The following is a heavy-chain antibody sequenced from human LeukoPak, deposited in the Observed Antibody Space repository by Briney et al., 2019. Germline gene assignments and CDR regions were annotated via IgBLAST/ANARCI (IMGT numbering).Heavy chain of an antibody. J-gene: IGHJ5*02. CDR2: INWNGGRT. CDR1: GFKFDDYG. CDR3: AITADYYDSSGPPQGFDP. Sequence: GGSLRLSCAASGFKFDDYGMSWVRQAPGKGLEWVSGINWNGGRTGYADSVKGRFTISRDNAKNSLYLQMNSLRAEDTAVYYCAITADYYDSSGPPQGFDPWGQGTLVTVSS. V-gene: IGHV3-20*04. D-gene: IGHD3-22*01.